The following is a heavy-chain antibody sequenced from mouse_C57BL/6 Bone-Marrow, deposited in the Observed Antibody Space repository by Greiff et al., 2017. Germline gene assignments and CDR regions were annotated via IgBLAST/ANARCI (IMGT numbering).Heavy chain of an antibody. CDR3: ARHPYGGSPWYFDV. CDR2: ISNLAYSI. J-gene: IGHJ1*03. V-gene: IGHV5-15*01. Sequence: EVMLVESGGGLVQPGGSLKLSCAASGFTFSDYGMAWVRQAPRKGPEWVAFISNLAYSIYYADTVTGRFTISRENAKNTLYLEMSSLRSEDTAMYYCARHPYGGSPWYFDVWGTGTTVTVSS. D-gene: IGHD1-1*01. CDR1: GFTFSDYG.